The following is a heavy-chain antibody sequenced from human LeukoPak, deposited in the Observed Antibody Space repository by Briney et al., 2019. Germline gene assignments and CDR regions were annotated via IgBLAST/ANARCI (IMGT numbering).Heavy chain of an antibody. CDR1: GFTFRTYG. V-gene: IGHV3-30*18. CDR2: ILSDGSNK. D-gene: IGHD6-13*01. CDR3: AKTHGSSWSIFDC. Sequence: GGSLRLSCAASGFTFRTYGMHWVRQAPGKGLEWVAVILSDGSNKYYADSVKGRFTISRDNSKNTLYLQMNSLRAEDTAVYYCAKTHGSSWSIFDCWGQGTLVTVSS. J-gene: IGHJ4*02.